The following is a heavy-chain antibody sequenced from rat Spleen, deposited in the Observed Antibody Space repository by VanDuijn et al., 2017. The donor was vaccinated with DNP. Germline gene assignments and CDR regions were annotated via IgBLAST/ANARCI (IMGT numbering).Heavy chain of an antibody. CDR2: ITTSGGST. J-gene: IGHJ4*01. Sequence: AASGFTFSNSGMHWIRQAPTKGLEWVATITTSGGSTYYRDSVKGRFTISRDNAKSTLYLQMNSLRSEDMATYYCVRPDYYDGSYPHYWGQGTSVTVSS. CDR1: GFTFSNSG. CDR3: VRPDYYDGSYPHY. V-gene: IGHV5-19*01. D-gene: IGHD1-12*02.